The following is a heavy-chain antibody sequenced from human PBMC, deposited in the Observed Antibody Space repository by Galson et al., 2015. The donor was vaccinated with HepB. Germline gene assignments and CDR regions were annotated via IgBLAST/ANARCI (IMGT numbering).Heavy chain of an antibody. V-gene: IGHV3-30*18. CDR3: AKDLYFQGAGYSYGVDY. CDR2: ISCDGSNK. D-gene: IGHD5-18*01. J-gene: IGHJ4*02. CDR1: GFTFSSYG. Sequence: SLRLSCAASGFTFSSYGMHWVRQAPGKGLEWVAVISCDGSNKYYADSVKGRFTISRDNSKNTLYLQMNSLRAEDTAVYYCAKDLYFQGAGYSYGVDYWGQGTLVTVSS.